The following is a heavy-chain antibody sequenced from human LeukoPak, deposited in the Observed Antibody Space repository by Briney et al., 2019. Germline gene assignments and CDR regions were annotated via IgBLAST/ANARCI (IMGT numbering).Heavy chain of an antibody. CDR1: GYTFTEHY. V-gene: IGHV1-2*02. J-gene: IGHJ5*02. D-gene: IGHD3-10*01. CDR3: ARGASYYASGSFFP. Sequence: ASVKVSCKASGYTFTEHYIHWVRQAPGQGPEWMGWINPRSGSTDNAQSFEGRVTLTLETSSNTVSLELRRLTSDDTAVYYCARGASYYASGSFFPWGRGTLVTVSS. CDR2: INPRSGST.